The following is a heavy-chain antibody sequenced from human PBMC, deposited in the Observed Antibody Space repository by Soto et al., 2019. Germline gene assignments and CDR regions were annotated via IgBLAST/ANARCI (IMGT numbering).Heavy chain of an antibody. CDR1: GFTFTNYA. D-gene: IGHD1-26*01. J-gene: IGHJ5*01. CDR3: AGEVGAPWGWLDS. CDR2: ISATGGLK. V-gene: IGHV3-23*01. Sequence: EVQLSESGGRLGQPGGSLRLSCAASGFTFTNYAMTWVRQSPGNGLQWVSGISATGGLKYYADSVQSRFTSSRDNSRNARDLQMDTRRDDETAIYYCAGEVGAPWGWLDSWVQGTQVT.